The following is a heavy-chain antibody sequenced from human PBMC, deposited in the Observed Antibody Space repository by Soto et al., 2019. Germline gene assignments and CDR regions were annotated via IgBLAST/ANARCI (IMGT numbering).Heavy chain of an antibody. CDR2: ISAYNGNT. CDR1: GYTFTSYG. Sequence: QVQLVQSGAEVKKPGASVKVSCKTSGYTFTSYGFSWVRQAPGQGLEWMGWISAYNGNTNYAQKLQCRLTMTPDTSTSPAYMALRSLRSDDTAVYYCAAPLSYSYGLGYWGQGTLVTVSS. D-gene: IGHD5-18*01. V-gene: IGHV1-18*01. CDR3: AAPLSYSYGLGY. J-gene: IGHJ4*02.